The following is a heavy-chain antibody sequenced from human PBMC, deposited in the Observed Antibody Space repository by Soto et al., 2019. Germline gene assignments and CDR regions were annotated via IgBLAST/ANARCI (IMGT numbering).Heavy chain of an antibody. CDR3: ARVNPDYGFFDY. CDR2: IVVGSGNT. J-gene: IGHJ4*02. Sequence: ASVKVSCKASGFTFTSSAVQWVRQARGQRLEWIGWIVVGSGNTNYAQKFQGRVTITRDESTSTAYMELSSLGSEDTAVYYCARVNPDYGFFDYWGQGTLVTVSS. D-gene: IGHD4-17*01. V-gene: IGHV1-58*01. CDR1: GFTFTSSA.